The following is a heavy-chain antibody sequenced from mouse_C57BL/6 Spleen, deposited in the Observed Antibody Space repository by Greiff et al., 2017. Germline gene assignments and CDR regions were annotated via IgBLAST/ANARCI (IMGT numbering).Heavy chain of an antibody. CDR1: GYTFTDYY. J-gene: IGHJ4*01. D-gene: IGHD2-2*01. V-gene: IGHV1-26*01. Sequence: EVQLQQSGPELVKPGASVKISCKASGYTFTDYYMTWVKQSHGKSLEWIGDINPNNGGTSYNQKFKGKATLTVDKSSSTAYMELRSLTSEDSAVYYCARIDGYDGGYAMDYWGQGTSVTVSS. CDR3: ARIDGYDGGYAMDY. CDR2: INPNNGGT.